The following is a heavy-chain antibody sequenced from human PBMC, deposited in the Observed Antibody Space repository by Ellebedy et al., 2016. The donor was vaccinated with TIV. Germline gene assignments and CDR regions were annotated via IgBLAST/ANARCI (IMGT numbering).Heavy chain of an antibody. CDR3: ASPGYYGPFDH. Sequence: GESLKISCEASGFTVSASYLSWVRQAPGKGLEWGSTIYSGGSTNYANSVNGRFTISRHSSKNMLYLQMNDLRLEDTAVYYCASPGYYGPFDHWGRGTLVTVSS. V-gene: IGHV3-53*04. CDR2: IYSGGST. CDR1: GFTVSASY. D-gene: IGHD3-3*01. J-gene: IGHJ4*02.